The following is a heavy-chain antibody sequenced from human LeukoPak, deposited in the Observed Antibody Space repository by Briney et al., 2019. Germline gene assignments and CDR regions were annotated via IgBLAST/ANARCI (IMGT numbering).Heavy chain of an antibody. J-gene: IGHJ4*02. V-gene: IGHV4-59*01. Sequence: SETLSLTCTVSGGSISSYYWSWIRQPPGKGLEWIGYIYYSGSTNYNPSLKSRVTISVDTSKKQFSLKLSSVTAADTAIYYCARDATIFGVALDYWGQGTLVTVSS. CDR2: IYYSGST. CDR1: GGSISSYY. CDR3: ARDATIFGVALDY. D-gene: IGHD3-3*01.